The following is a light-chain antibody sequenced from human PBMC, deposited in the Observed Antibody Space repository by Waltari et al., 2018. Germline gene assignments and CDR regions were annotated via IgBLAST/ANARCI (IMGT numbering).Light chain of an antibody. V-gene: IGLV3-19*01. J-gene: IGLJ1*01. CDR3: SCRDNSGFRHV. CDR1: SLRSYY. Sequence: SSNLNQDPAVSVALGQTVRITCQGDSLRSYYATWYQQKPGQAPVLVIFGQNKRPSGIPDRFSGSSSRNTASLTITGAQAEDEADYYCSCRDNSGFRHVFGTGTKVTV. CDR2: GQN.